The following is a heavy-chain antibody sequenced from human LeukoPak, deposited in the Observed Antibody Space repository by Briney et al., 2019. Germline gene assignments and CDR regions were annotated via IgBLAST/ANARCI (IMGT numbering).Heavy chain of an antibody. CDR1: GGTFSSYA. D-gene: IGHD3-22*01. CDR3: ASDAGSRSYDSGGYYNY. Sequence: GASVKVSCKDSGGTFSSYAISWVRQAPGQGLEWMGRIIPILGIANYAQKFQGRVTITADKSTSTAYMELSSLRSEDTAVYYWASDAGSRSYDSGGYYNYWGRGTLATVYS. CDR2: IIPILGIA. J-gene: IGHJ4*02. V-gene: IGHV1-69*04.